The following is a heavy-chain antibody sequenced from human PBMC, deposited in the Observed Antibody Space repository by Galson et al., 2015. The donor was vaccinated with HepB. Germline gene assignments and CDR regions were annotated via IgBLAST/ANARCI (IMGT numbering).Heavy chain of an antibody. V-gene: IGHV3-53*01. CDR3: AREQTGPRRYYGMDV. CDR1: GFTVSSYY. Sequence: SLRLSCAASGFTVSSYYMNWVRQTPGEGLEWVSAIYSGGSTYYADSVKGRFTISRDNSKNTLYLQMSSLRAEDTAVYYCAREQTGPRRYYGMDVWGQGTTVTVSS. J-gene: IGHJ6*02. CDR2: IYSGGST. D-gene: IGHD1-1*01.